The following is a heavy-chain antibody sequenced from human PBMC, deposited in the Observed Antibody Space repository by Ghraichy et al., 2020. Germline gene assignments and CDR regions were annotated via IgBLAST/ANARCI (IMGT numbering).Heavy chain of an antibody. CDR1: GFTLSNYA. CDR3: APDLGYCSSGTCYPYYYSGMDV. V-gene: IGHV3-48*02. D-gene: IGHD2-15*01. J-gene: IGHJ6*02. Sequence: GGSLRLSCAASGFTLSNYAMNWVRQAPGKGLEWVSYITSTGTTMYYADSVKGRFTLSRDSAKNSLFLQMTSLRDEDTALYYCAPDLGYCSSGTCYPYYYSGMDVWGHGTTVTVAS. CDR2: ITSTGTTM.